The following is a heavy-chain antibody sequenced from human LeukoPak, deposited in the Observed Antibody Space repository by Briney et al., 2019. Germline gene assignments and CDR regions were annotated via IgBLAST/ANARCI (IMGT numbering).Heavy chain of an antibody. CDR2: IYSGGST. CDR1: GFIVSSNY. Sequence: GGSLRLSCAASGFIVSSNYMSWVRQVPGKGLEWVSVIYSGGSTYYADSVKGRFTIPRDNSKNTLYLQMNSLRAEDTAVYYCARGLYYFDYWGQGTLVTVSS. V-gene: IGHV3-53*01. CDR3: ARGLYYFDY. D-gene: IGHD3-10*01. J-gene: IGHJ4*02.